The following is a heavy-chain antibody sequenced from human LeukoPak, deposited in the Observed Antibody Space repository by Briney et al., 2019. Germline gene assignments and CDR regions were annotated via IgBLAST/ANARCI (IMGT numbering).Heavy chain of an antibody. CDR3: ARGPPLDIVLMVYGEFDY. Sequence: PSETLSLTCAVYGGSSSGYYWSWIRQPPGKGLEWIGEINHSGSTNYNPSLKSRVTISVDTSKNQFSLKLSSVTAADTAVYYCARGPPLDIVLMVYGEFDYWGQGTLVTVSS. D-gene: IGHD2-8*01. V-gene: IGHV4-34*01. CDR1: GGSSSGYY. J-gene: IGHJ4*02. CDR2: INHSGST.